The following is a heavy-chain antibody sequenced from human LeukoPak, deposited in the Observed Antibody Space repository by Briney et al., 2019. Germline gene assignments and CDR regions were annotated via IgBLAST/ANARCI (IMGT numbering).Heavy chain of an antibody. J-gene: IGHJ4*02. CDR3: ARARRIAAAGRIIDY. V-gene: IGHV4-61*08. D-gene: IGHD6-13*01. Sequence: SQTLSLTCTVSGGSISSGGYYWSWIRQPPGKGLEWIGYIYYSGSTNYNPSLKSRVTISVDTSKNQFSLKLSSVTAADTAVYYCARARRIAAAGRIIDYWGQGTLVTVSS. CDR1: GGSISSGGYY. CDR2: IYYSGST.